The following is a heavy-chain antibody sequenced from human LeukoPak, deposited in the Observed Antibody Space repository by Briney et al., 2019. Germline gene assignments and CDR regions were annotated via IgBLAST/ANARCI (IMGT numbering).Heavy chain of an antibody. CDR1: GFTFSSYG. D-gene: IGHD5-18*01. CDR3: AKEMDTAMVDSFYGMDV. CDR2: ISYDGSNK. J-gene: IGHJ6*02. Sequence: GGSLRLSCAASGFTFSSYGMPWVRQAPGKGLEWVAVISYDGSNKYYADSVKGRFTISGDNSKNTLYPQMNSLRAGDTAVYYCAKEMDTAMVDSFYGMDVWGQGTTVTVSS. V-gene: IGHV3-30*18.